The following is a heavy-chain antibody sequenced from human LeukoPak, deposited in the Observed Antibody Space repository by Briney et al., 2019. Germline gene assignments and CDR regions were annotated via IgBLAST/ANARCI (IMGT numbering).Heavy chain of an antibody. J-gene: IGHJ4*02. CDR1: GFTFSTYS. Sequence: TGGSLRLSCAASGFTFSTYSMNWVRQPPGKGLEWVSSISTSSTYMYYVDSVKGRFTISRDNAKNSLYLQMNSLRAEDTAVYYCAKARNCDSASCYGVGDFWGQGTLATVSS. CDR3: AKARNCDSASCYGVGDF. CDR2: ISTSSTYM. D-gene: IGHD2-2*01. V-gene: IGHV3-21*01.